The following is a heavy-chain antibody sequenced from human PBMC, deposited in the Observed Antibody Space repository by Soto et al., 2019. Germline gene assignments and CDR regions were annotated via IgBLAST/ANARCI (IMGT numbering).Heavy chain of an antibody. CDR1: GGSFSGYY. J-gene: IGHJ5*02. V-gene: IGHV4-34*01. CDR2: INHSGST. D-gene: IGHD3-3*01. Sequence: SETLSLTCAVYGGSFSGYYWSWIRQPPGKGLEWIGEINHSGSTNYNPSLKSRVTISVDTSKNQFSLKLSSVTAADTAVYYCASLRPILRFLEWSPWGQGTLVTVSS. CDR3: ASLRPILRFLEWSP.